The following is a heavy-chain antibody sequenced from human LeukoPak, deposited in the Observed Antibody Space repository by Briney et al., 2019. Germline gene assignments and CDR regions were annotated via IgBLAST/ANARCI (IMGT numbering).Heavy chain of an antibody. Sequence: ASVKVSCKASGFTFTSSAVQWVRQARGQRLEWIGWIVVGSGNTNYAQKFQERVTITRDMSTSTDYMELSSLRSEDTAVYYCAAVGGLLWFGELLGGFDPWGQGTLVTVSS. J-gene: IGHJ5*02. CDR2: IVVGSGNT. CDR3: AAVGGLLWFGELLGGFDP. D-gene: IGHD3-10*01. CDR1: GFTFTSSA. V-gene: IGHV1-58*01.